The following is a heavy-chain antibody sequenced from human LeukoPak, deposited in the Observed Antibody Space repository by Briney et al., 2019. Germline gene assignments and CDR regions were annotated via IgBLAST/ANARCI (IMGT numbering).Heavy chain of an antibody. CDR2: IYYSGST. J-gene: IGHJ5*02. V-gene: IGHV4-30-4*01. CDR3: ARSSLRGTPTRFDP. CDR1: GGSISSGDYY. Sequence: PSQTLSLTCTVSGGSISSGDYYWSWIRQPPGKGLEWIGYIYYSGSTYYNPSLTSRVTISVDTPKNQFSLEVTSVTAADTAVFYCARSSLRGTPTRFDPWGQGILVTVSS.